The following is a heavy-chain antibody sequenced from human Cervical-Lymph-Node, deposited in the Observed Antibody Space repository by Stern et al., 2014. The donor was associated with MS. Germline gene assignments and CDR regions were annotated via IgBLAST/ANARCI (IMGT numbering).Heavy chain of an antibody. CDR2: ISKNSTHT. CDR1: GFTFSPYS. J-gene: IGHJ4*02. V-gene: IGHV3-21*01. Sequence: EVQLVESGGGLVQPGESLRLSCDASGFTFSPYSINWVLQAPGKGLEWISSISKNSTHTYYAYSVEGRFTISRDSAKDSVSLHMVSLRAEDTAVYYCARARVGDYARSPHLDSWGQGTLVTVSS. CDR3: ARARVGDYARSPHLDS. D-gene: IGHD4-17*01.